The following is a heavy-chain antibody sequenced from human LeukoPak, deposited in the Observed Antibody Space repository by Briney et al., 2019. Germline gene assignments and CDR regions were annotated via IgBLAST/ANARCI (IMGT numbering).Heavy chain of an antibody. V-gene: IGHV3-23*01. CDR2: ISCSGGST. Sequence: GASLRLSCAASGFTFSSYAMSWVRQAPGKGLEWVSAISCSGGSTYYADSVKGRFTISRDNSKNTLYLQMNSLRAEDTAVYYCAKDSRYCSGGSCNNWFDPWGQGTLVTVSS. CDR3: AKDSRYCSGGSCNNWFDP. J-gene: IGHJ5*02. CDR1: GFTFSSYA. D-gene: IGHD2-15*01.